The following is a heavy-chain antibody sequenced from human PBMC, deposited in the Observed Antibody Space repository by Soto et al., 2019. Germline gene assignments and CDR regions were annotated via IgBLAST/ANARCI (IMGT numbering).Heavy chain of an antibody. CDR3: ARDRSTIFGVVITQYYYYGMDV. V-gene: IGHV1-69*13. J-gene: IGHJ6*02. CDR2: IIPIFGTA. D-gene: IGHD3-3*01. CDR1: GGTFSSYA. Sequence: GASVKVSCKASGGTFSSYAISWVRQAPGQGLEWMGGIIPIFGTANYAQKFQGRVTITADESTSTAYMELSSLRSEDTAVYYCARDRSTIFGVVITQYYYYGMDVWGQGTTVTVSS.